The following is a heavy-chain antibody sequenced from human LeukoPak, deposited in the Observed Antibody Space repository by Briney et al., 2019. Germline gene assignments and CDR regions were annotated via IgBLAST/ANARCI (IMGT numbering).Heavy chain of an antibody. CDR3: ARGGPEWPLDY. Sequence: GRSLRLSCATSGFSFSTYGMLCVRQAPGKGQEWVAVIWYGGSNKYYADSVKGRFTISRDNSKNTLYLQMNSVRVEDTAVYYCARGGPEWPLDYWGQGTLVTVSS. D-gene: IGHD3-3*01. CDR1: GFSFSTYG. J-gene: IGHJ4*02. CDR2: IWYGGSNK. V-gene: IGHV3-33*01.